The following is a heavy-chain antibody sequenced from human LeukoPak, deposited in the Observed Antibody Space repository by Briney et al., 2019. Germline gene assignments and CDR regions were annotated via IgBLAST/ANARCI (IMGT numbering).Heavy chain of an antibody. D-gene: IGHD6-13*01. CDR1: GFTFSSYA. CDR2: ISGSGGST. Sequence: GRSLRLSCAASGFTFSSYAMHWVRQAPGKGLEWVSAISGSGGSTYYADSVKGRFTISRDNSKNTLYLQMNSLRAEDTAVYYCAKKIRGSSSSWIDYWGQGTLVTVSS. J-gene: IGHJ4*02. CDR3: AKKIRGSSSSWIDY. V-gene: IGHV3-23*01.